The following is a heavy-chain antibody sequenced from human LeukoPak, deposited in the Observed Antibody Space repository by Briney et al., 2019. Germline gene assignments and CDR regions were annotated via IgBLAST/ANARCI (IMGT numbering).Heavy chain of an antibody. Sequence: ASVKVSCKTSGYTFTNYGISWVRQAPGQGLEWMGWISIYSGDRKYAQKFQARVTMATDTSTSTAYMELRSLTSDDTAVYYCARSATSYYYYMDVWGKGTTVTVSS. CDR2: ISIYSGDR. CDR3: ARSATSYYYYMDV. CDR1: GYTFTNYG. V-gene: IGHV1-18*01. J-gene: IGHJ6*03. D-gene: IGHD2-15*01.